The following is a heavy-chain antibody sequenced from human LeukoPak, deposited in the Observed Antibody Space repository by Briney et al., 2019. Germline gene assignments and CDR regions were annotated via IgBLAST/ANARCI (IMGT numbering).Heavy chain of an antibody. CDR1: GFTFSDYH. CDR3: ARDPYCSSTSCDYFDY. Sequence: GGSLRLSCAASGFTFSDYHMSWIRQAPGKGLEWVSYISSSGSTIYYADSVKGRFTISRDNAKNSLYLQMNSLRAEDTAVYYCARDPYCSSTSCDYFDYWGQGTLVTVSS. J-gene: IGHJ4*02. D-gene: IGHD2-2*01. CDR2: ISSSGSTI. V-gene: IGHV3-11*01.